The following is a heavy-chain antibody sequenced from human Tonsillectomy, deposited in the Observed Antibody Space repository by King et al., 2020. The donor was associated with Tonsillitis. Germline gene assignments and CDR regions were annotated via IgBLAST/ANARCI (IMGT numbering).Heavy chain of an antibody. CDR1: GFTFTSSA. Sequence: QLVQSGPEVRKPGTSVKVSCKASGFTFTSSAVQWVRQARGQRLEWIGWIVVGSGNTNYAQKFQERVTITRDMSTSTAYMELSSLRSEDTAVYYCAARQLSGDYALDYWGPGTLVTLS. CDR2: IVVGSGNT. CDR3: AARQLSGDYALDY. V-gene: IGHV1-58*01. D-gene: IGHD4-17*01. J-gene: IGHJ4*02.